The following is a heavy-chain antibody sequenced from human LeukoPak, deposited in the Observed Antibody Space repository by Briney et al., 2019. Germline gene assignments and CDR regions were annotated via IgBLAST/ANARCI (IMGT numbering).Heavy chain of an antibody. J-gene: IGHJ6*03. CDR3: ARDGVVVVPAATHGYYYYYYMDV. CDR1: GFTFSSYW. V-gene: IGHV3-7*01. CDR2: IKQDGSEK. Sequence: GGSLRLSCAASGFTFSSYWMSWVPQAPGKGLEWVANIKQDGSEKYYVDSVKGRFTISRDNAKDTLYLQMNSLRAEDTAVYYCARDGVVVVPAATHGYYYYYYMDVWGKGTTVTVSS. D-gene: IGHD2-2*01.